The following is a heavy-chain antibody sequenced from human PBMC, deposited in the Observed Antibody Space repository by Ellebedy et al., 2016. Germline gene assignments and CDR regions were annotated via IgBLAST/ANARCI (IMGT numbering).Heavy chain of an antibody. CDR3: ARRKKGSVAHFDP. J-gene: IGHJ5*02. D-gene: IGHD6-19*01. CDR1: GGSISSSSYY. V-gene: IGHV4-39*01. CDR2: IYYSGST. Sequence: SETLSLTCTVSGGSISSSSYYWGWIRQPPGKGLEWIGSIYYSGSTYYNPSLKSRVTISVDTSKNQFSLKLSSVTAADTAVYYCARRKKGSVAHFDPWGQGTLVTVSS.